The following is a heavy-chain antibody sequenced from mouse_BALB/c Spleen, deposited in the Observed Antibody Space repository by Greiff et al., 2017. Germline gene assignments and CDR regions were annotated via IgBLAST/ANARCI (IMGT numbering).Heavy chain of an antibody. V-gene: IGHV2-9*02. Sequence: VMLVESGPGLVAPSQSLSITCTVSGFSLTSYGVHWVRQPPGKGLEWLGVIWAGGSTNYNSALMSRLSISKDNSKSQVFLKMNSLQTDDTAMYYCARGLTTVVGFDYWGQGTTLTVSS. D-gene: IGHD1-1*01. CDR3: ARGLTTVVGFDY. CDR2: IWAGGST. CDR1: GFSLTSYG. J-gene: IGHJ2*01.